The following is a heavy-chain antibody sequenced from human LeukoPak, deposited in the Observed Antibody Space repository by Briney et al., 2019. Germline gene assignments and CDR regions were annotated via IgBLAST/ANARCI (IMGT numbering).Heavy chain of an antibody. CDR3: ARGAWFGEIYYFDY. Sequence: PGGTLRLSCAASGFTFSSYWMSWVRQAPGKGLEWVANIKQDGSEKYYVDSVKGRFTISRDNAKNSLYLQMNSLRAEDTAVYYCARGAWFGEIYYFDYWGQGTLVTVSS. D-gene: IGHD3-10*01. CDR2: IKQDGSEK. V-gene: IGHV3-7*01. J-gene: IGHJ4*02. CDR1: GFTFSSYW.